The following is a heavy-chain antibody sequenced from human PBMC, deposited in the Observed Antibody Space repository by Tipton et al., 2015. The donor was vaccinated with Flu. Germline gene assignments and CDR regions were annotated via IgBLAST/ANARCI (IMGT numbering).Heavy chain of an antibody. Sequence: TLSLTCTVSGGSISSHYWSWIRQSAGKGLEWIGRVHGTGSTNYNPSLKSRVTISVDTSKNQFSLKLSSVTAADTAVYYCARESPPDYWGQGILVTVSS. CDR3: ARESPPDY. J-gene: IGHJ4*02. CDR1: GGSISSHY. V-gene: IGHV4-4*07. CDR2: VHGTGST.